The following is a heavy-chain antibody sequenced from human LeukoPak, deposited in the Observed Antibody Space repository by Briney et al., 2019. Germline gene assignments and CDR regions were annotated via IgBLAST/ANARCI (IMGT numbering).Heavy chain of an antibody. CDR2: IYYGGST. CDR1: GGSISSYY. Sequence: PSETLSLTCTVCGGSISSYYWSWIRQPPGKGLEWIGYIYYGGSTNYNPSLKSRVTISVDTSKNQFSLKLSSVTAADTAVYYCARADSSGYYYFFFDYWGQGTLVTVYS. CDR3: ARADSSGYYYFFFDY. V-gene: IGHV4-59*01. D-gene: IGHD3-22*01. J-gene: IGHJ4*02.